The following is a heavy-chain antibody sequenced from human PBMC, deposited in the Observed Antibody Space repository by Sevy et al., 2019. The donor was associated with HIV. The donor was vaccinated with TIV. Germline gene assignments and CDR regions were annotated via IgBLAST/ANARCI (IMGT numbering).Heavy chain of an antibody. CDR1: GFTFSRNA. D-gene: IGHD2-2*02. V-gene: IGHV3-23*01. CDR3: AKVGYCSSTSCYSIYYGMDV. J-gene: IGHJ6*02. CDR2: ITGSGGST. Sequence: GGSLRLSCAASGFTFSRNAMSWVRQAPGKGLEWASGITGSGGSTYYADSVKGRFTISRDNSKNTLYLQMNSLRVEHTAVYYCAKVGYCSSTSCYSIYYGMDVWGQGTTVTVSS.